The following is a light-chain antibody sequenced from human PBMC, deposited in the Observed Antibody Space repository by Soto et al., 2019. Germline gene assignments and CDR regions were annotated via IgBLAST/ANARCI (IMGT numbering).Light chain of an antibody. Sequence: DIQMTQSPSSLSASLGDRVTITLQASQDIRFYLNWYQHKTGQAPKLLIYDASQLETGVPSKFSGSGSGTDFTFTINNVQAEDIGTYYCQHYNSLPITFGQGTRLEIK. CDR1: QDIRFY. CDR3: QHYNSLPIT. V-gene: IGKV1-33*01. CDR2: DAS. J-gene: IGKJ5*01.